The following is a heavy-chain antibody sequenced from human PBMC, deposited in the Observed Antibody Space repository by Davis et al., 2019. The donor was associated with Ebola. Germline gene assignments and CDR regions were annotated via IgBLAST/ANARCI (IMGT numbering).Heavy chain of an antibody. D-gene: IGHD2-8*01. Sequence: GESLKISCAASGFTFSSYSMNWVRQTPGKGLEWVSDISSSGNTTHYADSVKGRFTISRDNAKNSLYLQMNGLRAEDTAVYYCARVVLAEGDTWGQGALVSVSS. CDR2: ISSSGNTT. CDR1: GFTFSSYS. J-gene: IGHJ5*02. V-gene: IGHV3-48*04. CDR3: ARVVLAEGDT.